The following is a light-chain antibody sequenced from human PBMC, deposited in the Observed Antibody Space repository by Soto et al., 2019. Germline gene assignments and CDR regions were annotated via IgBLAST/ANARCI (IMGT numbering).Light chain of an antibody. CDR2: DVS. V-gene: IGLV2-14*03. J-gene: IGLJ2*01. Sequence: QSALTQPASVSGSPGQSITISCTGTSSDVGGYNYVSWYQHHPGKAPKLMIYDVSNRPSGVSNRFSGSKSGNTASLTISGLQAEDEAAYYFSSYTSSSTSVVFGGGTKLTVL. CDR3: SSYTSSSTSVV. CDR1: SSDVGGYNY.